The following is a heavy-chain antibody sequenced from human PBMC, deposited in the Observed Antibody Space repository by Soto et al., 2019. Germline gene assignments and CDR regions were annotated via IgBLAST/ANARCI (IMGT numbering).Heavy chain of an antibody. Sequence: QVQLVQSGAEVKKPGASVKVSCKASGYTFTSYAMHWVRQAPGQRLEWMGWINAGNGNTKYSQEFQGRVTITRDTSVSIGYREMCSLTSEDTAVYYCASAPGGSSGYGDVWGQGALVTVSS. V-gene: IGHV1-3*01. D-gene: IGHD5-12*01. J-gene: IGHJ4*02. CDR1: GYTFTSYA. CDR3: ASAPGGSSGYGDV. CDR2: INAGNGNT.